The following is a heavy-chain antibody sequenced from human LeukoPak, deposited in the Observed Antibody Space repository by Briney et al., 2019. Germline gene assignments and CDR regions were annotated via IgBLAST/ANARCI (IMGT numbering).Heavy chain of an antibody. CDR3: ARGRSDCSSTSCPFDY. D-gene: IGHD2-2*01. Sequence: GASVKVSCKASGGTFSSYAISWVRQAPGQGLEWMGGIIPIFGTANYAQKFHGRVTITADESTSTAYMELSSLRSEDTAVYYCARGRSDCSSTSCPFDYWGQGTLVTVSS. J-gene: IGHJ4*02. CDR2: IIPIFGTA. CDR1: GGTFSSYA. V-gene: IGHV1-69*13.